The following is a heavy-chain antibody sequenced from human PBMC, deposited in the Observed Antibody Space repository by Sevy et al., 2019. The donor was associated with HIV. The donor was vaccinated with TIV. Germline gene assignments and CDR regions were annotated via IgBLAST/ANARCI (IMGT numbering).Heavy chain of an antibody. CDR1: GYSFDSYD. CDR2: MSPKTGAT. CDR3: ASGGNGDFWSYEYYYYGMDV. Sequence: ASVKVSCEASGYSFDSYDINWVRQATGQGLEWMGWMSPKTGATGFAQKFKGRVTMTRYTSISTAYMELSSLTNEDTAVYYCASGGNGDFWSYEYYYYGMDVWGQGTTVTVSS. D-gene: IGHD3-3*01. J-gene: IGHJ6*02. V-gene: IGHV1-8*01.